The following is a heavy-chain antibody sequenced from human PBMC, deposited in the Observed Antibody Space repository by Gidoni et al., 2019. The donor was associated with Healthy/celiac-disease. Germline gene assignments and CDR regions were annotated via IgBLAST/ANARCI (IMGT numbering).Heavy chain of an antibody. CDR1: GGSISSSSYY. V-gene: IGHV4-39*01. D-gene: IGHD3-16*02. CDR3: ASSIMITFGGVIVPYFDY. CDR2: IYYSGST. J-gene: IGHJ4*02. Sequence: QLQLHESGPGLVKPSETLSLTCTVSGGSISSSSYYWGWIRQPPGKGLEWIGSIYYSGSTYYNPSLKSRVTISVDTSKNQFSLKLSSVTAADTAVYYCASSIMITFGGVIVPYFDYWGQGTLVTVSS.